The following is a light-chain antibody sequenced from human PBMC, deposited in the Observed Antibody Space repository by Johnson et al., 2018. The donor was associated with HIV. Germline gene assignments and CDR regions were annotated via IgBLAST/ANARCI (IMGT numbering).Light chain of an antibody. CDR3: GTWDSSLSAYV. CDR1: SSNIGNNY. V-gene: IGLV1-51*01. Sequence: QAVLTQPPSVSAAPGQKVTISCSGTSSNIGNNYVSWYQQFPGTAPKLVIYDNNKRPSGIPDRFSGSKSGTSANLGITGLQTGDEADYYCGTWDSSLSAYVFGTGTKVTVL. J-gene: IGLJ1*01. CDR2: DNN.